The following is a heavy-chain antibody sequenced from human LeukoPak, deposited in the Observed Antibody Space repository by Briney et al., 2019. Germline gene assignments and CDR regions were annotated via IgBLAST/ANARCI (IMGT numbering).Heavy chain of an antibody. J-gene: IGHJ4*02. CDR3: AKKAQYNGNYPLDY. Sequence: GGSLRLSCAASGFIFSNYAMSWVRQAPGKGLEWVSAIDSTGAYTWYADSVKGRFTISKDSSKTILYLQMNSLRAEDTALYFCAKKAQYNGNYPLDYWGQGTLVTVSS. CDR1: GFIFSNYA. V-gene: IGHV3-23*01. D-gene: IGHD1-26*01. CDR2: IDSTGAYT.